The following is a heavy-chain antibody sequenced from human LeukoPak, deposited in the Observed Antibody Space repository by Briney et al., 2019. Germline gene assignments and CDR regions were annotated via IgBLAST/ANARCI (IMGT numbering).Heavy chain of an antibody. V-gene: IGHV3-7*01. J-gene: IGHJ4*02. CDR1: GFTFSSYW. CDR2: INKDGSEG. CDR3: ARDPDYGAGGFFGDC. D-gene: IGHD4-17*01. Sequence: GGSLRLSCAVSGFTFSSYWMTWVRQAPGKGLEWVANINKDGSEGYYIDSVKGRFTISRDNAKNSLYLQINSLRAEDTAVYYCARDPDYGAGGFFGDCGGQGTLVTVSS.